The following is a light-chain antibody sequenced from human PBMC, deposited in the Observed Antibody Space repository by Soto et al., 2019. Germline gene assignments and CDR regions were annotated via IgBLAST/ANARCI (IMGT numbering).Light chain of an antibody. V-gene: IGKV3-11*01. J-gene: IGKJ1*01. CDR2: GES. CDR3: QKRSNWPRT. CDR1: QSVSSN. Sequence: EIVLTQSPGTLSLSPGETAALSCRASQSVSSNLAWYQQKTGQAPRILIYGESTRATGIPDRFSGSGSGTDLNLTISRLEPEDFAVYYCQKRSNWPRTCGQGTKVDIK.